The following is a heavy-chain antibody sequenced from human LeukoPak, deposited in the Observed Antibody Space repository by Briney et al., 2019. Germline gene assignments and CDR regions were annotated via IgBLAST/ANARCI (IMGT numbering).Heavy chain of an antibody. CDR2: VWFDGNNK. CDR1: GFTFSSYA. V-gene: IGHV3-33*01. D-gene: IGHD2-8*02. CDR3: ARDAKDNTGLPPRNFFDP. J-gene: IGHJ5*02. Sequence: GGSLRLSCAASGFTFSSYAMHWVRQAPGKGLEWVAVVWFDGNNKYYADSVKGRFTISRDSPNNTVYLQMNSLRAEDTAVYYCARDAKDNTGLPPRNFFDPWGQGTRVTVSS.